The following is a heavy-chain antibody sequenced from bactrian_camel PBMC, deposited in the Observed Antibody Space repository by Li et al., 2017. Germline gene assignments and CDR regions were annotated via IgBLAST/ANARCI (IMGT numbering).Heavy chain of an antibody. V-gene: IGHV3S55*01. CDR3: ATDISFDSGSSCSGGSTP. J-gene: IGHJ6*01. CDR2: IRTDGNT. Sequence: HVQLVESGGGSVQAGGSLRLSCIASGFTFDDSAKGWYRQAPGNLCELVSTIRTDGNTYYIESVKGRFTISKDNAKNTLYLQMNNLKPEDTAVYYCATDISFDSGSSCSGGSTPWGQGTQVTVS. CDR1: GFTFDDSA. D-gene: IGHD1*01.